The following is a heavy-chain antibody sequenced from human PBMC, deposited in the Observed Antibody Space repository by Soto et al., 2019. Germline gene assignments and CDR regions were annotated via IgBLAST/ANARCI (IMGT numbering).Heavy chain of an antibody. CDR1: GHTFTSYG. V-gene: IGHV1-18*04. D-gene: IGHD6-13*01. J-gene: IGHJ5*02. CDR3: ATSIAAAGTSINWFDP. Sequence: ASVKVSCKASGHTFTSYGISWVRQAPGQGLEWMGWISAYNGNTNYAQKLQGRVTMTTDTSTSTAYMELRSLRSDDTAVYYCATSIAAAGTSINWFDPWGQGTLVTVSS. CDR2: ISAYNGNT.